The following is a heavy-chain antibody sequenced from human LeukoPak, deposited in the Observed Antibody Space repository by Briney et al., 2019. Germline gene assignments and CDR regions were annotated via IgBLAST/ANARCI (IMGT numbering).Heavy chain of an antibody. CDR2: ISPSTSYI. CDR1: GFTFSSYS. V-gene: IGHV3-21*01. CDR3: TRDTPWAY. Sequence: GGSLRLSCAASGFTFSSYSMNWVRQPPRKGLEWVSSISPSTSYIYYADSVKGRFTISRDNAKNSLYLQMNSLRVEDTAVYFCTRDTPWAYWGQGTLVTVSS. J-gene: IGHJ4*02.